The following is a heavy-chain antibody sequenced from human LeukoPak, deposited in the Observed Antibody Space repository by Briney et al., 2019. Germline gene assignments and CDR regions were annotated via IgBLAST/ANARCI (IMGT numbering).Heavy chain of an antibody. Sequence: PSQTLSLTCTVSGGSISSGGYYWSWIRQHPGKGLEWIGYIYYSGSTYYNPSLKSRVTISVDTSKNQFSLKLSSVTAADTAVCYCARVVVGGYVDYWGQGTLVTVSS. CDR3: ARVVVGGYVDY. CDR2: IYYSGST. V-gene: IGHV4-31*03. CDR1: GGSISSGGYY. J-gene: IGHJ4*02. D-gene: IGHD3-22*01.